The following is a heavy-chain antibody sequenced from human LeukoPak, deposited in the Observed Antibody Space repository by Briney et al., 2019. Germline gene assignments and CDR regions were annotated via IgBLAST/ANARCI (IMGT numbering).Heavy chain of an antibody. D-gene: IGHD2-21*02. Sequence: GRSLRLSCAASGFTLDDYAMHWARQAPGKGLKWVSGISYNSDTIAYADSVKGRLTISRDNAKNSLYLQMNSLRAEDTALYYCAKDYCGGDCYSGWYFDLWGPGTLVTVSS. CDR1: GFTLDDYA. V-gene: IGHV3-9*01. CDR2: ISYNSDTI. CDR3: AKDYCGGDCYSGWYFDL. J-gene: IGHJ2*01.